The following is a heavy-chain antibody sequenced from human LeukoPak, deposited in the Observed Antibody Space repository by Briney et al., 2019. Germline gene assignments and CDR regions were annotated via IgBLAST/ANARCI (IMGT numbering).Heavy chain of an antibody. CDR2: IYYSGST. CDR1: GGSISSYY. J-gene: IGHJ4*02. D-gene: IGHD6-19*01. V-gene: IGHV4-59*01. Sequence: PSETLSLTCTVSGGSISSYYWSWIRQPPGKGLEWIGYIYYSGSTNYNPSLKSRVTISVDTSKNQFSLKLSSVTAADTAVYYCARLTVAGTYVGPWFGYWGQGTLVTVSS. CDR3: ARLTVAGTYVGPWFGY.